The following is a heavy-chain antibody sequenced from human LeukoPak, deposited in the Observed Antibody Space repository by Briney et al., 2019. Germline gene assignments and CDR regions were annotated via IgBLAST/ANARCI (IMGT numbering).Heavy chain of an antibody. V-gene: IGHV4-34*01. D-gene: IGHD3-10*01. CDR3: ARDRITMVRGVISPKQYYYYGMDV. CDR2: INHSGST. J-gene: IGHJ6*02. CDR1: GGYFSGYY. Sequence: SETLSLTCAVYGGYFSGYYWSWIRQPPGKGLEWIGEINHSGSTNYNPSLKSRVTISVDTSKNQFSLKLSSVTAADTAVYYCARDRITMVRGVISPKQYYYYGMDVWGQGTTVTVSS.